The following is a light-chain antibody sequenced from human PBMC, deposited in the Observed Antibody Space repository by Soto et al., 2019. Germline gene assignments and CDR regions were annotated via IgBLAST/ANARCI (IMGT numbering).Light chain of an antibody. CDR2: GAS. V-gene: IGKV3-20*01. CDR1: RSISSTY. CDR3: QQYGGSPPYT. Sequence: EIVLTQSPGTLSLSPGERATLSCRASRSISSTYLAWSQQKPGQAPRLLIYGASSRATGIPDRFSGSGSGTDFTLTISRVEPEDFAVYYCQQYGGSPPYTFGQGTKLEIK. J-gene: IGKJ2*01.